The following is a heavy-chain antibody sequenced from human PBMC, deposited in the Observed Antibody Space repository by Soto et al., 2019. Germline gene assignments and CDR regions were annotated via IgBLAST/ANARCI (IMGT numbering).Heavy chain of an antibody. CDR3: VSQTNSVISKDYFEY. Sequence: SSTXSLSCTVAVVCVSNRKYYWGWIRQSPGKGLDWIGSVYYRGRSYSKSSVKSRITISLDTSKNQFSLNLNSVTASDTAVYFSVSQTNSVISKDYFEYCGQRALVNVYS. D-gene: IGHD2-21*01. CDR2: VYYRGRS. V-gene: IGHV4-39*01. J-gene: IGHJ4*02. CDR1: VVCVSNRKYY.